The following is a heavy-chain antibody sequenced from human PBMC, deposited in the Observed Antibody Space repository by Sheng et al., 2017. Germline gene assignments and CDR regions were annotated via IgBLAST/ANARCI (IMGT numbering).Heavy chain of an antibody. D-gene: IGHD3-10*01. CDR1: GFTFSDHY. V-gene: IGHV3-72*01. CDR3: VRVSTLSYSDH. Sequence: EVQLVESGGGLVQPGGSLRLSCAASGFTFSDHYMDWVRQAPGKGLEWVGRSRNKPDRYATEYAASVKGRFTISRDDSKKSLYLQMNSLKTEDTALYFCVRVSTLSYSDHWGQGTLVTVSS. CDR2: SRNKPDRYAT. J-gene: IGHJ4*02.